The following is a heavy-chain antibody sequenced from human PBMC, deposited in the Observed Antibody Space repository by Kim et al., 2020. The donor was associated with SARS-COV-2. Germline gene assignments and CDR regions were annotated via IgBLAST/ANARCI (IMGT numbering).Heavy chain of an antibody. J-gene: IGHJ4*02. Sequence: NYSGSTNSNPPLQSRVTISVDTSKNQFSLKLSSVTAADTAVYYCARGWDYWGQGTLVTVSS. CDR2: NYSGST. CDR3: ARGWDY. V-gene: IGHV4-59*09.